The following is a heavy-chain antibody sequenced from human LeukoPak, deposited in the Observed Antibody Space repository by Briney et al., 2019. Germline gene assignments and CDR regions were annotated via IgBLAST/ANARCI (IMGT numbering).Heavy chain of an antibody. D-gene: IGHD3-10*01. Sequence: SVKVSCKASGGTFSSYAISWVRQAPRQGLEWMGGIIPIFGTANYAQKFQGRVTITADESTSTAYMELSSLRSEDTAVYYCARVGRITMVRGVISGAFDIWGQGTMVTVSS. CDR2: IIPIFGTA. CDR1: GGTFSSYA. J-gene: IGHJ3*02. V-gene: IGHV1-69*13. CDR3: ARVGRITMVRGVISGAFDI.